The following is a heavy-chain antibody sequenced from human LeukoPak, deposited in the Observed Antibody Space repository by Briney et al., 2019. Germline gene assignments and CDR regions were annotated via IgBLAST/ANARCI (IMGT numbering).Heavy chain of an antibody. CDR2: ISGSGGST. D-gene: IGHD3-22*01. V-gene: IGHV3-23*01. CDR1: GFTFSSYA. CDR3: ARDTVVGYYDSNGQYYFDY. J-gene: IGHJ4*02. Sequence: PGGSLRLSCAASGFTFSSYAMSWVRQAPGKGLEWVSAISGSGGSTYYADSVKGRFTISRDNSKYTLYLQMNSLRAEDTAVYYCARDTVVGYYDSNGQYYFDYWGQGTLVTVSS.